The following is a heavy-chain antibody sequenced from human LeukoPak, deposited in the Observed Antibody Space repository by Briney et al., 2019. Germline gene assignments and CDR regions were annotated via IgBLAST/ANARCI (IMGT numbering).Heavy chain of an antibody. CDR1: GGSISNYY. V-gene: IGHV4-59*01. Sequence: SETLSLTCTLSGGSISNYYWSWIRQPPGKGLEWIGYIYHSGSTNHNPSLRSRLTISVDTSKNQFSLKLRSVTAADTAVYYCARATYCSNGVCRIYGMDVWGQGTTVTVSS. CDR3: ARATYCSNGVCRIYGMDV. D-gene: IGHD2-8*01. J-gene: IGHJ6*02. CDR2: IYHSGST.